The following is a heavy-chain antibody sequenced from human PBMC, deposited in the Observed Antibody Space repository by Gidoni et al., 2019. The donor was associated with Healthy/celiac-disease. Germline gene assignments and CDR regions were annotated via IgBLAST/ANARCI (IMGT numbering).Heavy chain of an antibody. J-gene: IGHJ3*02. D-gene: IGHD3-22*01. V-gene: IGHV3-11*06. CDR2: ISSSSSYT. CDR3: AAGFHITMIVVRGAFDI. Sequence: QVQLVESGGGLVKPAGSLRPSCAASGFTFSAYYMSWIRQAPGKGLEWVSYISSSSSYTNYADSVKGRFTISRDNAKNSLYLQMNSLRAEDTAVYYCAAGFHITMIVVRGAFDIWGQGTMVTVSS. CDR1: GFTFSAYY.